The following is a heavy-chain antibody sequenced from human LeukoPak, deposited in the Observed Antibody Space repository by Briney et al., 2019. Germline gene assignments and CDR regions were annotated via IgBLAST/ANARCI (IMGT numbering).Heavy chain of an antibody. J-gene: IGHJ4*02. V-gene: IGHV4-4*07. CDR1: GGSVSSYY. CDR3: ARIGAYCSGANCYRPFDY. D-gene: IGHD2-15*01. Sequence: PSETLSLTCTVSGGSVSSYYWSWIRQPPGKGLEWIGRIYTSGNTNYNPSLKSRVTMSVDTSKNQFSLKLSSVTAADTAVYYCARIGAYCSGANCYRPFDYWGQGTLVTVSS. CDR2: IYTSGNT.